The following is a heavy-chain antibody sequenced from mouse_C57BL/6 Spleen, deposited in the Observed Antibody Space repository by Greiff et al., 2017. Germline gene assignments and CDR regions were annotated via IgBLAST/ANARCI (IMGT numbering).Heavy chain of an antibody. Sequence: QVQLKESGPGLVQPSQSLSITCTVSGFSLTSYGVHWVPQSPGKGLEWLGVIWSGGSTDYNAAFISRLSISKDNSKSQVFFKMNSLQADDTAIYYCASIYYDYGYAMDYWGQGTSVTVSS. CDR3: ASIYYDYGYAMDY. CDR1: GFSLTSYG. D-gene: IGHD2-4*01. CDR2: IWSGGST. V-gene: IGHV2-2*01. J-gene: IGHJ4*01.